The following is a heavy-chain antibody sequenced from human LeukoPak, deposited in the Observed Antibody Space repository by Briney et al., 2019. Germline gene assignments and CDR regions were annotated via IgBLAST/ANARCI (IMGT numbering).Heavy chain of an antibody. V-gene: IGHV3-23*01. CDR3: ARYTIAAEYHFDY. CDR1: GFTFSSYA. J-gene: IGHJ4*02. Sequence: GGSLRLSCAASGFTFSSYAMSWVRQAPGKGLEWVSAISGSGGSTYYADSVKGRFTISRDNSKNTLYLQMNSLRAEDTAVYYCARYTIAAEYHFDYWGQGTLVTVSS. CDR2: ISGSGGST. D-gene: IGHD6-13*01.